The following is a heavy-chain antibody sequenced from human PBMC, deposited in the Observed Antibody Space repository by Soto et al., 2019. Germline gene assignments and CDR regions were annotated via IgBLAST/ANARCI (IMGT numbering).Heavy chain of an antibody. J-gene: IGHJ6*03. CDR1: GFTFSSYA. V-gene: IGHV3-23*01. CDR3: AKGGEYGDYGYYYYYMDV. Sequence: LRLSCAASGFTFSSYAMSWVRQAPGKGLEWVSAISGSGGSTYYADSVKGRFTISRDNSKNTLYLQMNSLRAEDTAVYYCAKGGEYGDYGYYYYYMDVWGKGTTVTVSS. CDR2: ISGSGGST. D-gene: IGHD4-17*01.